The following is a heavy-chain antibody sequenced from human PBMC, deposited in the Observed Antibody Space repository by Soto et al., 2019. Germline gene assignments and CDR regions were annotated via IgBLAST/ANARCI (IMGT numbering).Heavy chain of an antibody. J-gene: IGHJ3*02. CDR1: GFTFSSYA. CDR3: ARRLLAAADNDAFDI. Sequence: QVQLVESGGGVVQPGRSLRLSCAASGFTFSSYAMHWVRQAPGKGLEWVAVISYDGSNKYYADSVKGRFTISRDNSKNTLYLQMNSLRAEDTAAYYCARRLLAAADNDAFDIWGQGTMVTVSS. D-gene: IGHD6-13*01. V-gene: IGHV3-30-3*01. CDR2: ISYDGSNK.